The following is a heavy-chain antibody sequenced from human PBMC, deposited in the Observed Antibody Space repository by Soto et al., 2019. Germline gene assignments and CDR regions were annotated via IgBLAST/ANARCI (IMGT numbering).Heavy chain of an antibody. CDR3: ARDLYYGSGSYWFDP. Sequence: QVQLVESGGGVVQPGRSLRLSCAASGFTFSSYAMHWVRQAPGKGLEWVAVISYDGSNKYYADSVKGRFTISRDNSKNTLHLQMNSLRAEDTAVYYCARDLYYGSGSYWFDPWGQGTLVTVSS. CDR1: GFTFSSYA. V-gene: IGHV3-30-3*01. CDR2: ISYDGSNK. J-gene: IGHJ5*02. D-gene: IGHD3-10*01.